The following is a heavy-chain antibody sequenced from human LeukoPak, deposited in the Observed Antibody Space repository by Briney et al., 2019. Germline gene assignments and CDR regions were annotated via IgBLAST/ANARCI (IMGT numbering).Heavy chain of an antibody. Sequence: PGGSLRLSCAASGFTFSSYGMHWVRQAPGKGLEWVAFIRYDGSNKYYADSVKGRFTISRDNSKNTLYLQMNSLRAEDTAVYYCAKDADFGDFDYWGQGTPVTVSS. CDR2: IRYDGSNK. D-gene: IGHD4-17*01. V-gene: IGHV3-30*02. J-gene: IGHJ4*02. CDR1: GFTFSSYG. CDR3: AKDADFGDFDY.